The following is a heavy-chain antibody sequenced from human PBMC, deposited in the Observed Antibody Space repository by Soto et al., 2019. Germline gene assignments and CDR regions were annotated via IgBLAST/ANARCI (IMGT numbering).Heavy chain of an antibody. D-gene: IGHD1-26*01. CDR3: GGGGGSYLPDY. J-gene: IGHJ4*02. CDR2: ISRSSSYT. CDR1: GFTFSDYY. Sequence: QVQLVESGGGLVKPGGSLRLSCAASGFTFSDYYMSWIRQAPGKGLEWVSYISRSSSYTNYADSVNGRFTISRDNAKNSLYLKMTSLRADDTAVFSCGGGGGSYLPDYWGQGTLVTVSS. V-gene: IGHV3-11*05.